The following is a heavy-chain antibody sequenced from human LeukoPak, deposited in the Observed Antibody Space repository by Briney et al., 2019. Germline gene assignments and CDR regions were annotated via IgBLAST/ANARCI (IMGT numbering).Heavy chain of an antibody. V-gene: IGHV4-59*01. D-gene: IGHD3-16*02. Sequence: PSETLSLTCTVSAGSISIYYWTWIRQPPGKGLEWVGYIYYSGSTNYNPSLKSRVTMSVDTSKNQFSLKLSSVTAADTAVYYCARAYYDYVWGSYRYTYYFDYWGQGTLVTVSS. CDR3: ARAYYDYVWGSYRYTYYFDY. CDR1: AGSISIYY. J-gene: IGHJ4*02. CDR2: IYYSGST.